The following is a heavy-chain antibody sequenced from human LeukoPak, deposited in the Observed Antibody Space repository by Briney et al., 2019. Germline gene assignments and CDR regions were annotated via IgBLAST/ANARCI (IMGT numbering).Heavy chain of an antibody. V-gene: IGHV4-30-2*01. CDR3: ARFSPRAMGNYLDF. D-gene: IGHD7-27*01. CDR2: IYPRGST. J-gene: IGHJ4*02. CDR1: GGSISSGGYY. Sequence: SQTLSLTCTVSGGSISSGGYYWSWIRQPPGKGLGWIGYIYPRGSTYYNPSLKSRVILSLDKSANQFSLNLSSVTAADTAVYYCARFSPRAMGNYLDFWGQGTLVTVSS.